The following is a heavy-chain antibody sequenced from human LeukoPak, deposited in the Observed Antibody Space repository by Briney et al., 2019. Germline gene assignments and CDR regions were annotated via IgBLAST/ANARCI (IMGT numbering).Heavy chain of an antibody. CDR3: ARGRGYYYGSGSYGP. D-gene: IGHD3-10*01. CDR1: GYTFTSYD. V-gene: IGHV1-8*01. Sequence: ASVKVSCKASGYTFTSYDINWVRHATGQGLEWMGWMNPNSGNTGYAQKFQGRVTMTRNTSISTAYMELSSLRSEDTAVYYCARGRGYYYGSGSYGPWGQGTLVTVSS. CDR2: MNPNSGNT. J-gene: IGHJ4*02.